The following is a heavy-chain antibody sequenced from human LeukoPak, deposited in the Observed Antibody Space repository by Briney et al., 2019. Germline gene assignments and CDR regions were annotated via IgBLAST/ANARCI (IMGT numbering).Heavy chain of an antibody. CDR1: GGSISSYY. CDR3: ARDQSGMDV. Sequence: SETLSLTCTVAGGSISSYYWSWMRQPPGKGLEWIGYIYYSGSTNYNPSLKSRVTISVDTSKNQFSLKLSSVAAADTAVYYCARDQSGMDVWGQGTTVTVSS. J-gene: IGHJ6*02. V-gene: IGHV4-59*01. CDR2: IYYSGST.